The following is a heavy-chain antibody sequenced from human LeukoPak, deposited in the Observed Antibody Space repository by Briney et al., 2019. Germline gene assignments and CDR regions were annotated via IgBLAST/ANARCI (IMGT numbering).Heavy chain of an antibody. V-gene: IGHV1-18*01. Sequence: GASVKVSCKASGYTFTSRGISRVRQAPGQGLEWMGWISAYNGNTNYAQKLQGRVTMTTDTSTSTAYMELRSLRSDDTAVYYCARDFFTYYDSSGYYYNYWGQGTLVTVSS. CDR3: ARDFFTYYDSSGYYYNY. J-gene: IGHJ4*02. D-gene: IGHD3-22*01. CDR2: ISAYNGNT. CDR1: GYTFTSRG.